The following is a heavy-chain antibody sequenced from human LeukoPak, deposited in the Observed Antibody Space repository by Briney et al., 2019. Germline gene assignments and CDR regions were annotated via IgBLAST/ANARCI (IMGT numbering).Heavy chain of an antibody. D-gene: IGHD1-26*01. Sequence: GGSLRLSCAASGFTFDDYAMHWVRQAPGKGLEWVSGITWNSDNIEYADSVKGRFTISRDNSKNTLYLQMNSLRAEDTAVYYCARDKIVGATYFDYWGQGTLVTVSS. CDR1: GFTFDDYA. J-gene: IGHJ4*02. CDR2: ITWNSDNI. CDR3: ARDKIVGATYFDY. V-gene: IGHV3-9*01.